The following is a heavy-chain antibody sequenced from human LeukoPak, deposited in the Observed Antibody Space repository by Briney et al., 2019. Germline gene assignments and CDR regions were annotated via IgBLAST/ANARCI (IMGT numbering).Heavy chain of an antibody. CDR3: ATTYYYGSGSYYNEPTWFDP. J-gene: IGHJ5*02. CDR1: GASISSYY. Sequence: SETLSLTCTVSGASISSYYWSWIRQPAGKGLEWIGRIYSSMSIYNPSLKSRVTMSVDTSKNQFSLKLSSVTAADTAVYYCATTYYYGSGSYYNEPTWFDPWGQGTLVTVSS. D-gene: IGHD3-10*01. CDR2: IYSSMS. V-gene: IGHV4-4*07.